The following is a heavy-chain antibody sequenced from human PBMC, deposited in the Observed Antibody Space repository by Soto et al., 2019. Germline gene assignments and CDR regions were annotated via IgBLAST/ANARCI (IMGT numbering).Heavy chain of an antibody. V-gene: IGHV1-2*06. Sequence: QVQLVQSGAEVKKPGASVRVSCKASGSRFTNFYIHWVRQAPGQGLEWMGRMNLDTGGTTYAQKFKGRVTMTRDTSINTAYMEVTNLESDDTAIYYCARDGNFAFRGYSFGFDFWGQGTLVTVSS. D-gene: IGHD5-18*01. CDR1: GSRFTNFY. CDR2: MNLDTGGT. CDR3: ARDGNFAFRGYSFGFDF. J-gene: IGHJ4*02.